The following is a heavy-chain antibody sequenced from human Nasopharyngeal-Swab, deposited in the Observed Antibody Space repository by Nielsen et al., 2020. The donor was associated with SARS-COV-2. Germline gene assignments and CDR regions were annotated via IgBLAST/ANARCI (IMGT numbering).Heavy chain of an antibody. CDR1: GGAITSDSHY. CDR3: TRSWEYTEAGFDI. V-gene: IGHV4-61*02. CDR2: VYANGNA. J-gene: IGHJ3*02. Sequence: SETLSLTCSVSGGAITSDSHYWTWIRQPAGKGLEWIGRVYANGNANYNPSLKSRVAISVDTSKNQFSLEVYSVTAADTAMYYCTRSWEYTEAGFDIWGPGTLVTVSS. D-gene: IGHD6-6*01.